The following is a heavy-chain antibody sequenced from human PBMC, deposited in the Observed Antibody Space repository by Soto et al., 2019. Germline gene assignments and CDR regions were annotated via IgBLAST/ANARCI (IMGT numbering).Heavy chain of an antibody. D-gene: IGHD2-2*01. CDR1: GGTFSSYA. CDR3: ARSGLGYCISTSCYGVDY. J-gene: IGHJ4*02. V-gene: IGHV1-69*12. Sequence: QVQLVQSGAEVKKPGSSVKVSCKASGGTFSSYAISWVRQAPGQGLEWMGGIIPIFGTANYAQKFQGRVTITADESTSTAYMELSSLRSEDTAVYYCARSGLGYCISTSCYGVDYWGQGTLVTVSS. CDR2: IIPIFGTA.